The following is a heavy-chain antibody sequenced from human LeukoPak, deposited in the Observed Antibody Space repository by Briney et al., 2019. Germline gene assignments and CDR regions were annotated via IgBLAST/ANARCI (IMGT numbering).Heavy chain of an antibody. J-gene: IGHJ4*02. CDR1: GYSFTSYW. CDR2: IYPGDSDT. CDR3: ARTGRYSYGYANPFDY. D-gene: IGHD5-18*01. V-gene: IGHV5-51*01. Sequence: GESLKISCKGSGYSFTSYWIGWVRQMPGKGLEWMGIIYPGDSDTRYSPSFQGQVTISADKSISTAYLQWSSLKASDTAMYYCARTGRYSYGYANPFDYWGQGTLVTVSS.